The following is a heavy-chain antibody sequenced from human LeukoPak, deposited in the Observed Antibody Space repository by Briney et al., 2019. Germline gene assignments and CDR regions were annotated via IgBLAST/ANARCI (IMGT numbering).Heavy chain of an antibody. V-gene: IGHV1-69*06. CDR3: ARVRESGYDFDY. CDR1: GGTFSSYA. D-gene: IGHD5-12*01. J-gene: IGHJ4*02. Sequence: ASVKVSCKASGGTFSSYAISWVRQAPGQGLEWMGGIIPIFGTANYAQKFQGRVTITADKSTSTAYVELSSLRSEDTAVYYCARVRESGYDFDYWGQGTLVTVSS. CDR2: IIPIFGTA.